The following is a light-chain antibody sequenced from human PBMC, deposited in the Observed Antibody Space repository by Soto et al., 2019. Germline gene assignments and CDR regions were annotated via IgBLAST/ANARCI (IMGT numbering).Light chain of an antibody. CDR2: GAS. V-gene: IGKV3-15*01. Sequence: EIGMTQSPATLSVSPGETATLSCRASQSVRDNLAWYQQKPGQAPRLLIYGASIRATGIPARFSGSGSGTECTLTISSLQSEDFAVYYCQHYNSWSLLFGPGTKVDIK. CDR3: QHYNSWSLL. CDR1: QSVRDN. J-gene: IGKJ3*01.